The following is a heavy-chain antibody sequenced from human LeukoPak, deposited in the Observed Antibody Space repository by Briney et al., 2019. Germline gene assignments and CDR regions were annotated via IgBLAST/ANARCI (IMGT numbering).Heavy chain of an antibody. J-gene: IGHJ4*02. CDR2: IIPIFGTA. V-gene: IGHV1-69*13. Sequence: SVKVSCKASGGTFSSYAISWVRQAPGQGLEWMGGIIPIFGTANYAQKFQGRVTITADESTSPAYMELSSLRSEDTAVYYCARVMAAAGTALDYWGQGTLVTVSS. CDR1: GGTFSSYA. D-gene: IGHD6-13*01. CDR3: ARVMAAAGTALDY.